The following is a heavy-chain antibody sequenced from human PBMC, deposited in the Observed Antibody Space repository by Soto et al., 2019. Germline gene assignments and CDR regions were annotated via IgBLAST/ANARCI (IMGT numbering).Heavy chain of an antibody. J-gene: IGHJ6*02. V-gene: IGHV1-18*01. CDR2: ISAYNGNT. D-gene: IGHD5-18*01. CDR3: AREVYSYGTYYYYGMDV. Sequence: QVPLVQSGAEVKKPGASVKVSCKASGYTFTSYGISWVRQAPGQGLEWMGWISAYNGNTNYAQKLQGRVTMTTDTSTSTAYMELRSLRSDDTAVYYCAREVYSYGTYYYYGMDVWGQGTTVTVSS. CDR1: GYTFTSYG.